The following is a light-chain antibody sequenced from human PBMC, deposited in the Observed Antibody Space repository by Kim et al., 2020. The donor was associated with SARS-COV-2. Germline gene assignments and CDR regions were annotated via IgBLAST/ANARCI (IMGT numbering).Light chain of an antibody. V-gene: IGKV1-39*01. CDR1: HDISDF. CDR2: SVS. J-gene: IGKJ1*01. Sequence: DIQMTQSPSFLTASVGDRVTITCRASHDISDFLNWYQLKPGKAPKLLIYSVSNLEGGVPSRFSGSGSGTDFTLTISSLQPEDFATYYCQESYHAPLTFGQGTKLEIK. CDR3: QESYHAPLT.